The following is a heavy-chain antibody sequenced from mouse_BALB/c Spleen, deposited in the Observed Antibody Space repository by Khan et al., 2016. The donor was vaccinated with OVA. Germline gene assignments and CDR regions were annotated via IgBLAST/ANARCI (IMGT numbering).Heavy chain of an antibody. CDR2: IWAGGST. CDR1: GFSLTSYG. Sequence: QVQLKESGPGLVAPSQSLSITCTVSGFSLTSYGIHWVRQPPGKGLEWLGIIWAGGSTNYNSALMSRLSLSKDNSRSQVFLKMNSLQTDDTSMYFCARNRESDYFDYWGQGTTLTVSA. CDR3: ARNRESDYFDY. V-gene: IGHV2-9*02. J-gene: IGHJ2*01.